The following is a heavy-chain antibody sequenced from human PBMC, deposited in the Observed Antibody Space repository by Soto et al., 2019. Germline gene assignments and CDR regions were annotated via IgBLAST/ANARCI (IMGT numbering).Heavy chain of an antibody. CDR1: GFTFSSYA. Sequence: PGGSLRLSCAASGFTFSSYAMSWVRQAPGKGLEWVSAISGSGGSTYYADSVKGRFTISRDNSKNTLYLQMNSLRAEDTAVYYCAKVGATFKYYYYGMDVWGQGTTVTVSS. CDR3: AKVGATFKYYYYGMDV. CDR2: ISGSGGST. V-gene: IGHV3-23*01. J-gene: IGHJ6*02.